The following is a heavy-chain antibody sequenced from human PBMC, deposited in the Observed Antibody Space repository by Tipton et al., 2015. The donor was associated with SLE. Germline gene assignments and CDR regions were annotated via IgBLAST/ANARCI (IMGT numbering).Heavy chain of an antibody. CDR1: GGSFSGYY. J-gene: IGHJ4*02. D-gene: IGHD3-10*01. CDR3: ARDNYYGSGRVDY. V-gene: IGHV3-11*06. Sequence: GSLRLSCAVYGGSFSGYYWSWIRQPPGKGLEWVSYISSSSSYTNYADSVKGRFTISRDNAKNSLYLQMNSLRAEDTAVYYCARDNYYGSGRVDYWGQGTLVTVSS. CDR2: ISSSSSYT.